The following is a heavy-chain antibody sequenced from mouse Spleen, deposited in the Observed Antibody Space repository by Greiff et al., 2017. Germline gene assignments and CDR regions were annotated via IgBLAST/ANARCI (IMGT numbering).Heavy chain of an antibody. V-gene: IGHV5-9*04. J-gene: IGHJ1*01. CDR2: ISSGGGNT. D-gene: IGHD1-1*01. Sequence: EVKLVESGGGLVKLGGSLKLSCAASGFTFSSYAMSWVRQTPEKRLEWVATISSGGGNTYYPDSVKGRFTISRDNAKNTLYLQMSSLKSEDTAMYYCARHYYGSSPYWYFDVWGAGTTVTVSS. CDR3: ARHYYGSSPYWYFDV. CDR1: GFTFSSYA.